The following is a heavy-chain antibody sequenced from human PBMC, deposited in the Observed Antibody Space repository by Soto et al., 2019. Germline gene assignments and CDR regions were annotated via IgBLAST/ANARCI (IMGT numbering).Heavy chain of an antibody. Sequence: PGGSLRLSCAASGFTFSSYAMHWVRQAPGKGLEWVAVISYDGSNKYYADSVKGRFTISRDNSKNTLYLQMNSLRAEDTAVYYCASLLGYDSSYVWGQGTLVTVSS. CDR2: ISYDGSNK. J-gene: IGHJ4*02. CDR3: ASLLGYDSSYV. V-gene: IGHV3-30-3*01. D-gene: IGHD3-22*01. CDR1: GFTFSSYA.